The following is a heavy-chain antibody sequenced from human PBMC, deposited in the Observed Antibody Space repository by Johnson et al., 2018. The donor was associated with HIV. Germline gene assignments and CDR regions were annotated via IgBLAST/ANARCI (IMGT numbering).Heavy chain of an antibody. CDR1: GFTFSSYA. CDR2: ISYDGSNK. V-gene: IGHV3-30-3*01. D-gene: IGHD6-19*01. J-gene: IGHJ3*02. Sequence: QVQLVESGGGVVQPGRSLRLSCAASGFTFSSYAMHWVRQAPGKGLEWVAVISYDGSNKYYADSVKGRFTISRDNSKKTLYLQMNSLRAEDTAVYYCASCSKQWLVRPNAFDIWGQGTMVTVSS. CDR3: ASCSKQWLVRPNAFDI.